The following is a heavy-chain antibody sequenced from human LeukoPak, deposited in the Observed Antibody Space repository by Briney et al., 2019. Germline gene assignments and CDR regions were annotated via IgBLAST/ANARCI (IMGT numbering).Heavy chain of an antibody. D-gene: IGHD2-15*01. V-gene: IGHV2-5*01. Sequence: SGPTLVRPTQTLMLTCTFSGFSLSTSGVGVGWIRQPPGKALEWLALIYWNDDKRYSPSLKSRLTITKDTSKNQVVLTMTNMDPVDTATYYCAHTYMVATPHYFDYWGQGTLVTVSS. CDR2: IYWNDDK. CDR1: GFSLSTSGVG. CDR3: AHTYMVATPHYFDY. J-gene: IGHJ4*02.